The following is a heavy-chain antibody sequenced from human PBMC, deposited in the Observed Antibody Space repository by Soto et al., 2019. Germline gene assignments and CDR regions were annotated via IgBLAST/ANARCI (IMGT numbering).Heavy chain of an antibody. J-gene: IGHJ5*02. CDR1: GFTLSSYE. CDR3: AREAGGHDWLHP. Sequence: QLVESGGGLVQPGGSLRLSCAASGFTLSSYEMSWVRQAPGKGLEWVSYITTSGSTTYYVDSVKGRLTNSRDNARNSDYLEMNSLRVEDTAVYYCAREAGGHDWLHPWGQGTQVTFSS. V-gene: IGHV3-48*03. CDR2: ITTSGSTT. D-gene: IGHD3-10*01.